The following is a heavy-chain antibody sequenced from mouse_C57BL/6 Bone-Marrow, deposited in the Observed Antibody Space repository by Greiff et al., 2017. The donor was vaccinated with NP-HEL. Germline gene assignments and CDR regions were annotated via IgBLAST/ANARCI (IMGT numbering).Heavy chain of an antibody. CDR2: IYPRSGNT. V-gene: IGHV1-81*01. D-gene: IGHD1-1*01. Sequence: QVQLQQSGAELARPGASVKLSCKASGYTFTSYGISWVKQRTGQGLEWIGEIYPRSGNTYYNEKFKGKATLTADKSSSTAYMELRSLTSEDSAVYFCARLRALITTVVGGAYWGQGTLVTVSA. CDR3: ARLRALITTVVGGAY. CDR1: GYTFTSYG. J-gene: IGHJ3*01.